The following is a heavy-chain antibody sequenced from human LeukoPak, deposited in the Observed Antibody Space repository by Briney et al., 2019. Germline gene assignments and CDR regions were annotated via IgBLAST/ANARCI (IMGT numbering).Heavy chain of an antibody. Sequence: ASVKVSCKASGGTLSSYAISWVRQAPGQGLEWMGRIIPILGIANYAQKFQGRVTITADKSTSTAYMELSSLRSEDTAVYYCARVDTAMVIDYWGREPWSPSPQ. CDR1: GGTLSSYA. D-gene: IGHD5-18*01. V-gene: IGHV1-69*04. CDR2: IIPILGIA. CDR3: ARVDTAMVIDY. J-gene: IGHJ4*02.